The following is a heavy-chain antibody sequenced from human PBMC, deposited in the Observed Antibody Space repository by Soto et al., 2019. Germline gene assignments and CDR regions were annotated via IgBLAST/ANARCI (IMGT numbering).Heavy chain of an antibody. D-gene: IGHD2-2*01. Sequence: ASVKVSCKASGYTFTGYYMHWVRQAPGQGLEWMGWINPNSGGTNYAQKFQGWVTMTRDTSISTAYMELSRLRSDDTAVYYCARAGADIVVVPTPAYYYGMDVWGQGTTVTVSS. V-gene: IGHV1-2*04. CDR3: ARAGADIVVVPTPAYYYGMDV. CDR1: GYTFTGYY. J-gene: IGHJ6*02. CDR2: INPNSGGT.